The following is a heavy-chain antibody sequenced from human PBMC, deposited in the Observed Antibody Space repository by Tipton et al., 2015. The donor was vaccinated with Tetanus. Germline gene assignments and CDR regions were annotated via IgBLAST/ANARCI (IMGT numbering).Heavy chain of an antibody. V-gene: IGHV4-31*03. CDR3: ARGLHCSGGNCWFDP. CDR1: GASVSTSGYY. J-gene: IGHJ5*02. D-gene: IGHD2-15*01. Sequence: TLSLTCTVSGASVSTSGYYWNWVRQRPGTGLEWIGYIYYTGSTDYNPSLKSRLTMSLDTSNNQFSLGLTSVTAADTAVYFCARGLHCSGGNCWFDPWGQGTLVTVSS. CDR2: IYYTGST.